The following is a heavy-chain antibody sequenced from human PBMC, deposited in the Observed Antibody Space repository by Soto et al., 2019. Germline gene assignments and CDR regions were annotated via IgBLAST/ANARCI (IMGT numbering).Heavy chain of an antibody. V-gene: IGHV1-18*01. J-gene: IGHJ4*02. CDR3: ARDGLWFGEYPLDY. CDR1: GYSFTNND. D-gene: IGHD3-10*01. CDR2: MNPGSGNT. Sequence: GASVKVSCKASGYSFTNNDVSWVRQATGQGLEWMGWMNPGSGNTNYAQKLQGRVTMTTDTSTSTAYMELRSLRSDDTAVYYCARDGLWFGEYPLDYWGQGTLVTVSS.